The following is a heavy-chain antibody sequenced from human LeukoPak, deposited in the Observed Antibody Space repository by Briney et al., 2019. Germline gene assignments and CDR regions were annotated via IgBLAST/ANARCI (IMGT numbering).Heavy chain of an antibody. CDR1: GGSISSSSYY. V-gene: IGHV4-39*01. J-gene: IGHJ4*02. CDR2: IYYSGST. CDR3: ARSVGGGAFDY. Sequence: SETLSLTCTVSGGSISSSSYYWGWIRLPPGKGLEWIGSIYYSGSTYYNPSLKSRVTISVDTSKNQFSLKLSSVTAADTAVYYCARSVGGGAFDYWGQGTLVTVSS. D-gene: IGHD3-16*01.